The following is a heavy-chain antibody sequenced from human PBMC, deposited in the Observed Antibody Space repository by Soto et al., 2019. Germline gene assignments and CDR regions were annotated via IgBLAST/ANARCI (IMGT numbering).Heavy chain of an antibody. V-gene: IGHV3-30*18. CDR1: GFTFSSYG. CDR3: AKGTRQPDGATFYRTIAESFQH. Sequence: QVQLVESGGGVVQPGRSLRLSCAASGFTFSSYGMHWVRQAPGKGLEWVAVISYDGSNKYYADSVKGRFTISRDNSKNTLYLQMNSLRAEDTAVYYCAKGTRQPDGATFYRTIAESFQHWGQGTLVTVSS. D-gene: IGHD5-12*01. J-gene: IGHJ1*01. CDR2: ISYDGSNK.